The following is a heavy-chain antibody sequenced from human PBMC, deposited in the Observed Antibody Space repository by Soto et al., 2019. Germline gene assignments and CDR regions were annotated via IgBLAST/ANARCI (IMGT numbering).Heavy chain of an antibody. CDR1: GGSISSGGYS. Sequence: ASETLSLTCAVSGGSISSGGYSWSWIRQPPGKGLEWIGYIYHSGSTYYNPSLKSRVTISVDRSKNQFSLKLSSVTAADTAVYYCARVGGEDYDFWTGYYMAHWFDPWGQGTLVTVSS. J-gene: IGHJ5*02. CDR2: IYHSGST. CDR3: ARVGGEDYDFWTGYYMAHWFDP. D-gene: IGHD3-3*01. V-gene: IGHV4-30-2*01.